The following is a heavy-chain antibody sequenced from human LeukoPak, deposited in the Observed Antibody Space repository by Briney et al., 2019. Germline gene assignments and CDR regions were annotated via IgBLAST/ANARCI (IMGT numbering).Heavy chain of an antibody. J-gene: IGHJ4*02. D-gene: IGHD1-26*01. CDR3: ARGPPYSGSSHFDY. V-gene: IGHV1-69*02. Sequence: SVKVSCEASGGTFSSYTISWVRQAPGQGLEWMGRIIPILGIANYAQKFQGRVTITADKSTSTAYMELSSLRSEDTAVYYCARGPPYSGSSHFDYWGQGTLVTVSS. CDR2: IIPILGIA. CDR1: GGTFSSYT.